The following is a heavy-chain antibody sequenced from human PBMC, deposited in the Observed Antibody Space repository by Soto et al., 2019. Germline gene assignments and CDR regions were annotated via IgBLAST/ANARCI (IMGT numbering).Heavy chain of an antibody. CDR2: INSDGSTT. CDR3: ARVGIGVYHFDY. J-gene: IGHJ4*02. D-gene: IGHD3-16*01. V-gene: IGHV3-74*01. CDR1: GFTFSSYW. Sequence: EVQLVESGGGLVQPGGSLRLSCAASGFTFSSYWMHWVRQAPGKGLVWVSRINSDGSTTSYADSVKGRFTISRDNAKNTLYLQMNSLRAEDSAVYYCARVGIGVYHFDYWGQGTLVTVSS.